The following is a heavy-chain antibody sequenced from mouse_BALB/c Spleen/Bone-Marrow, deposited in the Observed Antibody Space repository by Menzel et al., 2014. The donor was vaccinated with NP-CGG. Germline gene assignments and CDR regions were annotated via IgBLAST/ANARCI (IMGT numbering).Heavy chain of an antibody. D-gene: IGHD1-3*01. J-gene: IGHJ3*02. Sequence: GESGGRLVTPGTPLTLTCTVSGFSLSSYAITWVRQAPGEGLEWIAYINIGGGTNYASWTKGRFTISKTSTTVDLKMTSLTIEDTATYFCARDIGVSGWVFGLWGQGTLATVS. CDR2: INIGGGT. CDR1: GFSLSSYA. CDR3: ARDIGVSGWVFGL. V-gene: IGHV5-6-5*01.